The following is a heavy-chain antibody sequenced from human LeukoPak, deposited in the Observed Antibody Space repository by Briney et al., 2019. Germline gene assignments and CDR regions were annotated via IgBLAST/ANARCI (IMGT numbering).Heavy chain of an antibody. J-gene: IGHJ4*02. CDR1: GFIFSNYW. CDR3: GRGYPVAAKDY. CDR2: INGDGTST. Sequence: GGSLRLSCAPSGFIFSNYWMHWVRQVSGKGLVWVSHINGDGTSTSYADSVRGRFTISRDNARNTLYLQMNSLRPEDTAVYYCGRGYPVAAKDYWGQGTLVTVSS. V-gene: IGHV3-74*01. D-gene: IGHD2-15*01.